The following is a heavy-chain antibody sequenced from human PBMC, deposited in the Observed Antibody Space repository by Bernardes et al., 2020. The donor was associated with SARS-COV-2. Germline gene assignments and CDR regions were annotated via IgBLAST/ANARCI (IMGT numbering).Heavy chain of an antibody. Sequence: GGSLRLSRAASGFTFSSYAMSWVRQAPGKGLEWVSAISGSGGSTYYADSVKGRFTISRDNSKNTLYLQMSSLRAEDTAVYYCAIDRGINWFDPWGQGTLVTVSS. V-gene: IGHV3-23*01. CDR2: ISGSGGST. D-gene: IGHD1-26*01. J-gene: IGHJ5*02. CDR1: GFTFSSYA. CDR3: AIDRGINWFDP.